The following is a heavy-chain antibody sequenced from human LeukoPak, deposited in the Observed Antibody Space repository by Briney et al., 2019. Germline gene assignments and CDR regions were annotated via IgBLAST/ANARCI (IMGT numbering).Heavy chain of an antibody. Sequence: GASVKVSCKASGYTLTSYGISWVRQAPGQGLEWMGWISAYNGNTNYAQKLQGRVTMTTDTSTSTAYMELRSLRSDDTAVYYCARDWGYCSGGSCYFDAFDYWGQGTLVTVSS. J-gene: IGHJ4*02. V-gene: IGHV1-18*01. CDR2: ISAYNGNT. CDR1: GYTLTSYG. CDR3: ARDWGYCSGGSCYFDAFDY. D-gene: IGHD2-15*01.